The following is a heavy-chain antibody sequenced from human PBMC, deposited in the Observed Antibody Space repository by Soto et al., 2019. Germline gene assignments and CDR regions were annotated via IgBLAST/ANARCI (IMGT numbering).Heavy chain of an antibody. CDR1: GGSISSSSW. D-gene: IGHD2-21*02. CDR3: ARGLSFRGDFDV. Sequence: HLQESGPGLVKPSGTLSLTCDVSGGSISSSSWWTWVRQSPGKGLEWIGEIYHAGSPNYNPSLQTRVTMLADKSKNHFSLRLTSVTAADTAIYYCARGLSFRGDFDVWGQGTTVTVSS. CDR2: IYHAGSP. V-gene: IGHV4-4*02. J-gene: IGHJ3*01.